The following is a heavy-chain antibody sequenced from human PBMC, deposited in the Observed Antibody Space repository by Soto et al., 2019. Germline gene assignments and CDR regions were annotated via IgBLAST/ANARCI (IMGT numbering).Heavy chain of an antibody. CDR2: MNTGSGKT. Sequence: GASVKVSCKASGYTFINYDISWVRQATGQGLEWMGWMNTGSGKTGYANKFQGRVTMTRDASTSTAHLELSSLTSEDTAVYYCARMASSGTLNWFDPWGQGTLVTVSS. CDR1: GYTFINYD. CDR3: ARMASSGTLNWFDP. V-gene: IGHV1-8*02. J-gene: IGHJ5*02.